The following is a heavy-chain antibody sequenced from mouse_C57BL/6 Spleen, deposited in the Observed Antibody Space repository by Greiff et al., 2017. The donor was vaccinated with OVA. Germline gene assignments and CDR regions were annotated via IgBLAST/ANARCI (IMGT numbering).Heavy chain of an antibody. V-gene: IGHV5-17*01. Sequence: DVQLVESGGGLVKPGGSLKLSCAASGFTFSDYGMHWVRQAPEKGLEWVAYISSGSSTIYYADTVKGRFTISRDNAKNTLFLQMTSLRSEDTAMYYCAREDGSKNAMDYWGQGTSVTVSS. D-gene: IGHD1-1*01. J-gene: IGHJ4*01. CDR3: AREDGSKNAMDY. CDR1: GFTFSDYG. CDR2: ISSGSSTI.